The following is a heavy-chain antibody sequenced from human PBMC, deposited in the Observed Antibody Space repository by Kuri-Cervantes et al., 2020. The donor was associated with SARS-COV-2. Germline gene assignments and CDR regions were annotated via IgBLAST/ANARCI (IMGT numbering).Heavy chain of an antibody. J-gene: IGHJ5*02. CDR2: INPNSGGT. CDR1: GYTFTGYY. V-gene: IGHV1-2*02. Sequence: ASVKVSCKASGYTFTGYYMRWVRQAPGQGLEWMGWINPNSGGTNYAQKFQGRVTMTRDTSISTAYMELSRLRSDDTAVYYCAREDIVVVPAARSFTYNWFDPWGQGTLVTVSS. D-gene: IGHD2-2*01. CDR3: AREDIVVVPAARSFTYNWFDP.